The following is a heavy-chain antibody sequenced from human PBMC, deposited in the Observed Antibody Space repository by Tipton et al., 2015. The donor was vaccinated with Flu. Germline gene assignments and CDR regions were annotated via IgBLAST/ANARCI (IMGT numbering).Heavy chain of an antibody. CDR3: ARSPSYSGSGNYPYYFDF. Sequence: LRLSCTVSGGSISSGGYYWSWVRQLPGKGLEWIGYMYNSGTTYYNPSLKSRLTISGDTSKNQFSLKLSSVTAADTAVYYCARSPSYSGSGNYPYYFDFWGQGTLVTVSS. CDR2: MYNSGTT. D-gene: IGHD3-10*01. J-gene: IGHJ4*02. V-gene: IGHV4-31*03. CDR1: GGSISSGGYY.